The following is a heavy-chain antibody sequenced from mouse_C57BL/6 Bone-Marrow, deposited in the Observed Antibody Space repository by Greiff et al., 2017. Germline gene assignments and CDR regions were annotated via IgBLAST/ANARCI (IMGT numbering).Heavy chain of an antibody. CDR2: IWTGGGT. V-gene: IGHV2-9-1*01. J-gene: IGHJ1*03. D-gene: IGHD1-1*01. CDR3: ARDYYGSSYWYFDV. CDR1: GFSLTSYA. Sequence: QVQLKESGPGLVAPSQSLSITCTVSGFSLTSYAISWVRQPPGKGLEWLGVIWTGGGTNYNSALISRLSISTDNSKSQVFLKMNSLQTDDTARYYCARDYYGSSYWYFDVWGTGTTVTVSS.